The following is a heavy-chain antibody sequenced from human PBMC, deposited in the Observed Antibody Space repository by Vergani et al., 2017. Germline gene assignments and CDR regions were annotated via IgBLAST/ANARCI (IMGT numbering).Heavy chain of an antibody. CDR1: GGSISSYY. Sequence: QVQLQESGPGLVKPSETLSLTCTVSGGSISSYYWSWIRQPPGKGLEWIGYIYYSGSTNYNPSLKSRVTISVDTSKNQFSLKLSSVTAADTAVYYCARVGEVNNWFDPWGQGTLVTVSS. CDR3: ARVGEVNNWFDP. J-gene: IGHJ5*02. CDR2: IYYSGST. V-gene: IGHV4-59*01. D-gene: IGHD2-21*01.